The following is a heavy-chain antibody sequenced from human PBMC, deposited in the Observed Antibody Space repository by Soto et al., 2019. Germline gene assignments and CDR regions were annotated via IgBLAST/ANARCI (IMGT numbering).Heavy chain of an antibody. CDR1: GYTFTGYY. V-gene: IGHV1-2*02. Sequence: ASVKVSCKASGYTFTGYYMHWVRQAPGQGLEWMGWINPNSGGTNYAQKFQGRVTMTRDTSISTAYMVLSRLRSDDTAVYYCARDREGADTIFGVVNYYYGMDVWGQGTTVTVSS. CDR3: ARDREGADTIFGVVNYYYGMDV. J-gene: IGHJ6*02. D-gene: IGHD3-3*01. CDR2: INPNSGGT.